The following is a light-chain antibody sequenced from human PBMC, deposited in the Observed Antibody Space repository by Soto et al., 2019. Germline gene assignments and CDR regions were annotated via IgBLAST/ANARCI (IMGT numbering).Light chain of an antibody. V-gene: IGKV3-15*01. CDR3: QQYSKWPIT. Sequence: EIMMTHAPAIVSVTPLEVLTLSCTASKSVNSNYLAWYQQHPGKPPRLLIYGISTRATGIPARFSGSGSGTEFSLTISSLQSEDFAVYYCQQYSKWPITFGQGTRLEIK. CDR1: KSVNSN. J-gene: IGKJ5*01. CDR2: GIS.